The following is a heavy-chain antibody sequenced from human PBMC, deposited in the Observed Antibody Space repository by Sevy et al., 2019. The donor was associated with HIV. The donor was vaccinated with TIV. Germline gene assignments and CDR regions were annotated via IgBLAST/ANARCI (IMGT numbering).Heavy chain of an antibody. J-gene: IGHJ6*02. CDR2: IYYSGSA. Sequence: SETLSLTCTVSGGSISSGGYYWSWIRQHPGKGLEWIGYIYYSGSAYYNPSLKSRVTISVDTSKNQFSLKLSSVTAADTAVYYCARSAEYSSSTSCSNYYYYYGMDVWGQGTTVTVSS. D-gene: IGHD2-2*01. CDR1: GGSISSGGYY. CDR3: ARSAEYSSSTSCSNYYYYYGMDV. V-gene: IGHV4-31*03.